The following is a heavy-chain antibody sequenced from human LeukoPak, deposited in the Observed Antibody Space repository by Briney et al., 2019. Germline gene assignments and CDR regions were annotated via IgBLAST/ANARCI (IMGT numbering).Heavy chain of an antibody. Sequence: GGSRRLSCAASGFTFGDYGMHWVRQAPGKGLEWVSLISGDGGSTYHADSVQGRFTISRDNSKNSLYLQMNSLRSEDTALYYCAKDRIYSGTTFDYWGLGTLVTVSS. V-gene: IGHV3-43*02. J-gene: IGHJ4*02. CDR3: AKDRIYSGTTFDY. D-gene: IGHD1-1*01. CDR1: GFTFGDYG. CDR2: ISGDGGST.